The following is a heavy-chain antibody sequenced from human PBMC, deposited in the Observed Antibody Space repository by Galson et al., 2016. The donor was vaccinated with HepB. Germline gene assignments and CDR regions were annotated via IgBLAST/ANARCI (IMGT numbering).Heavy chain of an antibody. J-gene: IGHJ4*02. CDR2: ISAYNGNT. CDR1: GYIFTTYA. V-gene: IGHV1-18*04. CDR3: AAAVAGNFDY. Sequence: SVKVSCKASGYIFTTYAISWVRQAPGQGLEWMGWISAYNGNTNYAQKLQGRVTMTTDTSTSTAYMELRSLRSDDTAVYYCAAAVAGNFDYWGQGILVTVSS. D-gene: IGHD6-19*01.